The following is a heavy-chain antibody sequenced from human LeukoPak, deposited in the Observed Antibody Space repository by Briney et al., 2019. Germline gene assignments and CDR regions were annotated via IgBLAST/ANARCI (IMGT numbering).Heavy chain of an antibody. CDR3: ARGVYIAAAQYGY. D-gene: IGHD6-13*01. CDR2: IYYSGTT. CDR1: GGSISSYY. V-gene: IGHV4-59*01. J-gene: IGHJ4*02. Sequence: SETLSLTCTVSGGSISSYYWSWIRQPPGKGLEWTGYIYYSGTTNYNPSLKSRVTISVDTSKDQFSLKLSSVTAADTAVYYCARGVYIAAAQYGYWGQGTLVTVSS.